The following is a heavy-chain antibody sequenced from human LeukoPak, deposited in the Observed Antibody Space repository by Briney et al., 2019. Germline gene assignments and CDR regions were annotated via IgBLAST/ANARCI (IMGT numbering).Heavy chain of an antibody. J-gene: IGHJ6*03. CDR1: GYFISSGYY. CDR3: ARAGTGDYYYYMDV. V-gene: IGHV4-38-2*02. D-gene: IGHD3-10*01. Sequence: PSETLSLTCSVSGYFISSGYYWGWIRQPPGKGLEWIGSMYHSGSTYYNPSLKSRVTISIDMSKNQFSLKLSSVTAADTAVYYCARAGTGDYYYYMDVWGKGTTVTVSS. CDR2: MYHSGST.